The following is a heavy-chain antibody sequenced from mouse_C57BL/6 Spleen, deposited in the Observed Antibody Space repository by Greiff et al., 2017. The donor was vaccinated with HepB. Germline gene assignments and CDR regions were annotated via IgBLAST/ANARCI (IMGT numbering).Heavy chain of an antibody. CDR1: GFNIKDDY. D-gene: IGHD2-3*01. Sequence: VQLKQSGAELVRPGASVKLSCTASGFNIKDDYMHWVKQRPEQGLEWIGWIDPENGDTEYASKFQGKATITADTSSNTAYLQLSSLTSEDTAVYYCTTGYDGHPFDYWGQGTTLTVSS. V-gene: IGHV14-4*01. J-gene: IGHJ2*01. CDR3: TTGYDGHPFDY. CDR2: IDPENGDT.